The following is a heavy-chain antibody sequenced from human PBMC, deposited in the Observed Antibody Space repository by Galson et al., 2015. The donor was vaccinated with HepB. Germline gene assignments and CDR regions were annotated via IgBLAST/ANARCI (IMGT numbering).Heavy chain of an antibody. CDR1: GFTFSDYY. J-gene: IGHJ4*02. V-gene: IGHV3-11*06. CDR2: ISSSSSYT. CDR3: ARRGYYYDSSGLERLYYFDY. D-gene: IGHD3-22*01. Sequence: SLRLSCAASGFTFSDYYMSWIRQAPGKGLEWVSYISSSSSYTNYADSVKGRFTISRDNAKNSLYLQMNSLRAEDTAVYYCARRGYYYDSSGLERLYYFDYWGQGTLVTVSS.